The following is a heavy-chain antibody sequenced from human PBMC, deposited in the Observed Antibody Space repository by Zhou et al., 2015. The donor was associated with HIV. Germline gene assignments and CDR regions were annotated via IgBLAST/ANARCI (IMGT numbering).Heavy chain of an antibody. V-gene: IGHV1-46*02. CDR2: INPSGGST. Sequence: QVHLVQSGAEVKKSGASVNISCKASGYPFNTYYIHWVRQAPGQGLEWMGIINPSGGSTSYAQKFQGRVTMTRDTSTSTVYMELSSLRSEDTAVYYCARVAQPHDAFDIWGQGTMVTVSS. D-gene: IGHD2-15*01. CDR1: GYPFNTYY. CDR3: ARVAQPHDAFDI. J-gene: IGHJ3*02.